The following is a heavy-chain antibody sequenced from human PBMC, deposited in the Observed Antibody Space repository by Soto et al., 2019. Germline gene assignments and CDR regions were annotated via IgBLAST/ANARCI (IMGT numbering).Heavy chain of an antibody. D-gene: IGHD6-13*01. Sequence: QVQLVESGGGLVKPGGSLRLSCVASGFSISDDYMTWIRQAPGKGLEWVSHISSSSIYTSYAHSVKGRFTISRDNAKNSLYLQMNSLTSEDTAVYYCAMDSGSSKYGLDVWGQGTTVIVSS. CDR3: AMDSGSSKYGLDV. CDR1: GFSISDDY. CDR2: ISSSSIYT. V-gene: IGHV3-11*06. J-gene: IGHJ6*02.